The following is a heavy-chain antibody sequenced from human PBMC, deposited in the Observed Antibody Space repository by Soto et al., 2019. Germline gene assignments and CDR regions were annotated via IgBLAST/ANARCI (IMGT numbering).Heavy chain of an antibody. Sequence: PSETLSLTCTVSGGSISSSSYYWGWIRQPPGKGLEWIGSIYYSGSTYYNPSLKSRVTISVDTSKNQFSLKLSSVTAAETAVYYCARQGRKEWLVWMGATNWFDPWGQGTLVTVSS. V-gene: IGHV4-39*01. CDR2: IYYSGST. J-gene: IGHJ5*02. D-gene: IGHD6-19*01. CDR1: GGSISSSSYY. CDR3: ARQGRKEWLVWMGATNWFDP.